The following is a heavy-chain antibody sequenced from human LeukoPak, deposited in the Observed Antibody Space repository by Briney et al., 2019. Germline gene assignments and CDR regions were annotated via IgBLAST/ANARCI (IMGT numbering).Heavy chain of an antibody. D-gene: IGHD5-24*01. V-gene: IGHV1-69*04. Sequence: ASVKVSCKASGGTFSSYAISWVRQAPGPGLEWVGRIIPILGIANYAQKFQGRVTITADKSTSTAYMELSSLRSEDTAVYFCARDIDGYNALVYWGQGTLVTVSS. CDR3: ARDIDGYNALVY. CDR1: GGTFSSYA. CDR2: IIPILGIA. J-gene: IGHJ4*02.